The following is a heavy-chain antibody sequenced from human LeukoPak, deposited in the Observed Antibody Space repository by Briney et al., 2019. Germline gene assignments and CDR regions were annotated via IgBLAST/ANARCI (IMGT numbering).Heavy chain of an antibody. CDR1: GFTFSSYE. J-gene: IGHJ6*03. D-gene: IGHD3-10*01. CDR2: ISSSGSTI. CDR3: ARGGDYYGSGSYSAGYYMDV. Sequence: TGGPLRLSCAAFGFTFSSYEMNELRQAPRKGLERVSYISSSGSTIYYAYSVKRRFTISRDNGKISLYLQMNSLRAEDTAVYYCARGGDYYGSGSYSAGYYMDVWGKGTTVTISS. V-gene: IGHV3-48*03.